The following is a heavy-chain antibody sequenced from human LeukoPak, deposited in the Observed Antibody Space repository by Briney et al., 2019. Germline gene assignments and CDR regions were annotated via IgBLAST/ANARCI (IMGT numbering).Heavy chain of an antibody. J-gene: IGHJ3*02. CDR3: ARESYYDSSGYYRPDDAFDI. CDR1: GFTFSSYG. D-gene: IGHD3-22*01. CDR2: ISYDGSNK. V-gene: IGHV3-30*03. Sequence: GRSLRLSCAASGFTFSSYGLHWVRQAPGKGLEWVAVISYDGSNKYYADSVKGRFTISRDNSKNTLYLQMNSLRAEDTAVYYCARESYYDSSGYYRPDDAFDIWGQGTMVTVSS.